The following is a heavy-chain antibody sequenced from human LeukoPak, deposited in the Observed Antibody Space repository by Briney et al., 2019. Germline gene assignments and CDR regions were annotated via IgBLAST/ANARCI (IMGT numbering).Heavy chain of an antibody. CDR1: GDSITNNNYY. CDR3: ARDSGSGAYSGYDFDY. D-gene: IGHD5-12*01. Sequence: PSETLSLTCTVSGDSITNNNYYWGWIRQPPGKGLEWIGSIYYTGRTYYKPSLESRLTLSVDTSKNQFSLRLTSVTAADTAVYYCARDSGSGAYSGYDFDYWGQGTLVTVSS. J-gene: IGHJ4*02. CDR2: IYYTGRT. V-gene: IGHV4-39*07.